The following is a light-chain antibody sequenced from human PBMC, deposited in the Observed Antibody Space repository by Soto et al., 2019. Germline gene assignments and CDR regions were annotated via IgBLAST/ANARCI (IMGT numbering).Light chain of an antibody. CDR1: TGAVTSGHY. Sequence: QAVVTQEPSLTVSPGGTVTLTCGSSTGAVTSGHYPYWFQQKPGQAPRTLIYDTSNTHSWTPARFSGSLLGGKAALTLSGAQPEDEAEYYCLLSYSGARPVVFGGGTQLTVL. CDR2: DTS. CDR3: LLSYSGARPVV. J-gene: IGLJ2*01. V-gene: IGLV7-46*01.